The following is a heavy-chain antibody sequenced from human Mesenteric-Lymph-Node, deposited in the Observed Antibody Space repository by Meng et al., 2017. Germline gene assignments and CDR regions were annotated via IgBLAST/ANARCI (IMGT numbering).Heavy chain of an antibody. Sequence: GESLKISCATSGFTFSDYHMAWMRQSPGKGLEWVSYINGSGDIVAYADSVKGRFTISRDNAKNSVSLQMNSLGAEDTAVYYCAREYTPSSDEDPFDIWGQGTMVTVSS. D-gene: IGHD2-2*02. J-gene: IGHJ3*02. CDR2: INGSGDIV. V-gene: IGHV3-11*04. CDR1: GFTFSDYH. CDR3: AREYTPSSDEDPFDI.